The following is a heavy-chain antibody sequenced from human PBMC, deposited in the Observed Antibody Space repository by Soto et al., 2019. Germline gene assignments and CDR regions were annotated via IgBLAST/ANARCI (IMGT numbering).Heavy chain of an antibody. CDR2: ISYDGSNK. J-gene: IGHJ4*02. Sequence: HWWSLGLSSASSGVSFYSYAMHGVRQAPGKGLERVAVISYDGSNKYYADSVKGRFTISRDNSKNTLYLQMNSLRAEDTAVYYCARDNTYYDSSGYYDYWVQGTLVPGS. D-gene: IGHD3-22*01. CDR3: ARDNTYYDSSGYYDY. V-gene: IGHV3-30-3*01. CDR1: GVSFYSYA.